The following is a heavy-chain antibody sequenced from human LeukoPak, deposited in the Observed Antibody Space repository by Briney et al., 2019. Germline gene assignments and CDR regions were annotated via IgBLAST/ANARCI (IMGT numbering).Heavy chain of an antibody. Sequence: ASVKVSCKASGYTFTGYYMHWVRQAPGQGLEWMGWINPNSGGTNYAQKFQGRVTMTRDTSISTAYMELSRLRSDDTAVYYCARDPVGYCSGGSCLSPFDYWGQGTLVTVSS. CDR1: GYTFTGYY. J-gene: IGHJ4*02. V-gene: IGHV1-2*02. CDR2: INPNSGGT. D-gene: IGHD2-15*01. CDR3: ARDPVGYCSGGSCLSPFDY.